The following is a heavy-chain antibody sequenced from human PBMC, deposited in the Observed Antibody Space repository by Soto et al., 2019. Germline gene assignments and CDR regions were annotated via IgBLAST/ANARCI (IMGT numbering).Heavy chain of an antibody. Sequence: ASVKVSCKASGYTFSSYGISWLRQDPGQGLEWMGWISPYNGNTKYAQKVQGRVTMTTDTYTITAYMEVRSLRYDDTAVYYCARDRVTIFDPDHMDVGGQGTTVTVSS. V-gene: IGHV1-18*01. CDR1: GYTFSSYG. D-gene: IGHD3-3*01. CDR2: ISPYNGNT. J-gene: IGHJ6*02. CDR3: ARDRVTIFDPDHMDV.